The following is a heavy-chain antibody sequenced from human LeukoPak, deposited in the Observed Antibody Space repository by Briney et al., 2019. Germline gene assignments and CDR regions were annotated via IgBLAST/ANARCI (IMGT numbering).Heavy chain of an antibody. CDR2: IRYDGSNK. D-gene: IGHD3-22*01. V-gene: IGHV3-30*02. Sequence: GGSLRLSCTASGFTFSNYGLHWVRQAPGKGLEWVAFIRYDGSNKYYADSVKGRFTISRDNSKNTLYLQMNSLRAEDTAVYYCAKEVVVITGPFDYWGQGTLVTVSS. CDR3: AKEVVVITGPFDY. J-gene: IGHJ4*02. CDR1: GFTFSNYG.